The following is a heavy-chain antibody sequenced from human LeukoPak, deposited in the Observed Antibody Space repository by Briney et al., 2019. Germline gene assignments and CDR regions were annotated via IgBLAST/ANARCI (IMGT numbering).Heavy chain of an antibody. Sequence: PGGSLRLSCAASEFTFSRNTMNWVRQAPGKGLEWVSSISTTSGHIYYADSVKGRFTVSRDNSKNTLFLQVNTLRDEDTAIYYCAKQASYSSGDFDYWGQGTLVTVSS. D-gene: IGHD6-19*01. CDR2: ISTTSGHI. CDR1: EFTFSRNT. V-gene: IGHV3-21*04. CDR3: AKQASYSSGDFDY. J-gene: IGHJ4*02.